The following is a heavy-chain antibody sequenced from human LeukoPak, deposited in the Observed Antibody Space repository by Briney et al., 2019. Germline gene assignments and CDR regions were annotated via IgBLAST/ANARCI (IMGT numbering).Heavy chain of an antibody. D-gene: IGHD6-6*01. CDR1: GFTFSTSE. V-gene: IGHV3-48*03. J-gene: IGHJ4*02. Sequence: GGSLRLSCAASGFTFSTSEMNWVRQAPGKGLEWLSYISPSGSSIYYADSVKGRFTISRDNAKNSLSLQMSSLRAEDTAVYYCATVGRSTRPGYWGQGALVIVSS. CDR2: ISPSGSSI. CDR3: ATVGRSTRPGY.